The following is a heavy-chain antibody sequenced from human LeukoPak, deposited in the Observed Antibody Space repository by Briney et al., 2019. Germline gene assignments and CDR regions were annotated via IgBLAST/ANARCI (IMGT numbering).Heavy chain of an antibody. J-gene: IGHJ4*02. V-gene: IGHV3-13*01. D-gene: IGHD3-22*01. CDR2: IGTAGDT. CDR1: GFTFSSYD. CDR3: ARGHYYDSSGYYYFDY. Sequence: GGSLRLSCAASGFTFSSYDMHWVRQATGKGLEWVSAIGTAGDTYYPGSVKGRFTISRENAKNSLYLQVNSLRAEDTAVYYCARGHYYDSSGYYYFDYWGQGTLVTVSS.